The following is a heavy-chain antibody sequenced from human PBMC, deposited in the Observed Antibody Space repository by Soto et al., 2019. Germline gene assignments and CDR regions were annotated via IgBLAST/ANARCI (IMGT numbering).Heavy chain of an antibody. D-gene: IGHD2-15*01. CDR2: TYYRSKWYN. Sequence: PSQTLSLTCAISGDSVSSNSAAWNWIRQSPSRGLEWLGRTYYRSKWYNDYAVSVKSRITINPDTSKNQFSLQLNSVTPEDTAVYYCARVYCSGGSCYPDDAFDIWGQGTMVTVSS. CDR1: GDSVSSNSAA. CDR3: ARVYCSGGSCYPDDAFDI. V-gene: IGHV6-1*01. J-gene: IGHJ3*02.